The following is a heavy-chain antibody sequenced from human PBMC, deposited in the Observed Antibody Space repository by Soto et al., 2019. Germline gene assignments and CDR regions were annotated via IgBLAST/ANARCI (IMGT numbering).Heavy chain of an antibody. V-gene: IGHV3-30*18. CDR2: ITYDGSSK. Sequence: QVQLVESGGGVVQPGTSLRLSCVASGFTFSSYGMHWVRQAPGKGLEWVAVITYDGSSKYYADSVKGRFTISRDNSKNTLYLQINSLRTEDTAVYYCAKVPVYYYDTSAYPNVNSYWGQGTLVTVSS. CDR1: GFTFSSYG. CDR3: AKVPVYYYDTSAYPNVNSY. D-gene: IGHD3-22*01. J-gene: IGHJ4*02.